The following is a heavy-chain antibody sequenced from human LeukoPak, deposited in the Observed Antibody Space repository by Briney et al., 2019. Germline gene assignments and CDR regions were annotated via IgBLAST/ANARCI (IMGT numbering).Heavy chain of an antibody. D-gene: IGHD6-13*01. J-gene: IGHJ4*02. V-gene: IGHV3-20*04. Sequence: GGSLRLSCAASGFTFDDYGMSWVRQAPGKGLEWGSGINWNGGSTGYADSLKGRFTISRDNAKNSLYLQMNSLGAEDTALYYCARLAAAGQFDYWGQGTLVTVSS. CDR3: ARLAAAGQFDY. CDR1: GFTFDDYG. CDR2: INWNGGST.